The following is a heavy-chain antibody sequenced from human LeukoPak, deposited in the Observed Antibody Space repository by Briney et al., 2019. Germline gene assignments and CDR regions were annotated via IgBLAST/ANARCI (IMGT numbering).Heavy chain of an antibody. D-gene: IGHD3-3*01. V-gene: IGHV3-73*01. CDR2: IRSKANSYAT. CDR1: GFTFRGSA. CDR3: TRMGYYDFWSGYNYYYYYMDV. Sequence: GGSLRLSCAASGFTFRGSAMHWVRQASGKGLEWVGRIRSKANSYATAYAASVKGRFTISRDYSKNTAYLQMNSLKTEDTAVYYCTRMGYYDFWSGYNYYYYYMDVWGKGTTVTVSS. J-gene: IGHJ6*03.